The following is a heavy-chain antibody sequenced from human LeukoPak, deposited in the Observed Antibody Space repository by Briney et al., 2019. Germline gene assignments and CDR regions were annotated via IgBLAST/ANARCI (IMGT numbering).Heavy chain of an antibody. Sequence: PGGSLRLSCAASGFTFDDYGMSWVRQAPGKGLEWVSGINWNGGSTGYADSVKGRFTISRDNAKNSLYLQMNSLRAEDTALYHCARGKTSDDIIEDAFDIWGQGTMVAVSS. V-gene: IGHV3-20*01. J-gene: IGHJ3*02. D-gene: IGHD3-9*01. CDR2: INWNGGST. CDR3: ARGKTSDDIIEDAFDI. CDR1: GFTFDDYG.